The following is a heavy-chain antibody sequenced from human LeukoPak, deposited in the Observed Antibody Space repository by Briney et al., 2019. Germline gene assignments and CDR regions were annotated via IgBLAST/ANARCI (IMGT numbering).Heavy chain of an antibody. Sequence: AGGSLRLSCAASGFTFSSYAMSWVRQAPGKGLEWVSAISGSGGSTYYADSVKARFSISRDNSKNTLFLQMNSLTVDDTALYYCAKLSQYYESSAYMDYWGQGTLVSVSS. J-gene: IGHJ4*02. CDR3: AKLSQYYESSAYMDY. CDR2: ISGSGGST. CDR1: GFTFSSYA. V-gene: IGHV3-23*01. D-gene: IGHD3-22*01.